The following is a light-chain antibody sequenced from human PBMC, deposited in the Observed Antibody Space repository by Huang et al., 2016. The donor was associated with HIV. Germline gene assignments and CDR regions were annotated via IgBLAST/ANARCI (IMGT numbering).Light chain of an antibody. Sequence: EIVMTQSTATLSVSPGERATLSCRASQNISRLPGYQRKSGQVPRLLIYDGSSRATGIPARFSGGGSGTEFTLTVSSLQSEDFALDYCQQYDDWPPWTFGQGTQVDI. V-gene: IGKV3-15*01. CDR1: QNISR. CDR3: QQYDDWPPWT. J-gene: IGKJ1*01. CDR2: DGS.